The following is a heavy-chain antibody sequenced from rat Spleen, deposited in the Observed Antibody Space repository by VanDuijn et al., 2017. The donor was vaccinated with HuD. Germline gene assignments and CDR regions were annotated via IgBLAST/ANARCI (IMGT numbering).Heavy chain of an antibody. CDR3: TTDRAGSSPFVY. Sequence: EVQLVESGGGLVQPGRSLKLSCAASGFTFSNYDMAWVRQAPTKGLEWVASISYDGGNTYYRDSVKGRFTISRDNAKSTLYLQMDSLRSEDTATYYCTTDRAGSSPFVYWGQGTLVTVSS. V-gene: IGHV5-20*01. CDR2: ISYDGGNT. CDR1: GFTFSNYD. J-gene: IGHJ3*01. D-gene: IGHD3-1*01.